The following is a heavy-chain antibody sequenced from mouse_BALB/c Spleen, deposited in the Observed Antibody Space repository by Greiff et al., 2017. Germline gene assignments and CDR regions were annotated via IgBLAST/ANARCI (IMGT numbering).Heavy chain of an antibody. V-gene: IGHV1-80*01. CDR3: AREGYGNYDAMDY. CDR2: IYPGDGDT. D-gene: IGHD2-1*01. J-gene: IGHJ4*01. CDR1: GYAFSSYW. Sequence: VQLHQSGAELVRPGSSVKISCKASGYAFSSYWMNWVKQRPGQGLEWIGQIYPGDGDTNYNGKFKGKATLTADKSSSTAYMQLSSLTSEDSAVYFCAREGYGNYDAMDYWGQGTSVTVSS.